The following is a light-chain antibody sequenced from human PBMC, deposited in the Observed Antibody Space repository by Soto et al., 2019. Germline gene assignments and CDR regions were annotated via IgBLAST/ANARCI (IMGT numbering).Light chain of an antibody. CDR2: EVN. V-gene: IGLV2-8*01. CDR1: SSDVGGYNF. J-gene: IGLJ2*01. CDR3: SSYAGSNIV. Sequence: QSALTQPPSASGSPGQSVTVSCTGNSSDVGGYNFVSWYQLHPGKAPKLMIYEVNKRPSGVPARFSGSKSGNTASLTVSGLQAEDEADYYCSSYAGSNIVFGGGTKLTVL.